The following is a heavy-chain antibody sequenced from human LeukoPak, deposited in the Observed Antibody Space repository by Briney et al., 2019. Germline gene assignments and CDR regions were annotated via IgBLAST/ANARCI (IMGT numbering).Heavy chain of an antibody. CDR1: GGSISSGVYY. CDR3: ARGVRWLQLSYFDY. V-gene: IGHV4-31*03. Sequence: PSETLSLTCPVSGGSISSGVYYGSWIRQHPGKGLEWIGYIYYSGSTYYNPSLKSRVTISVDTSKNQFSLKLSSVTAADTAVYYCARGVRWLQLSYFDYWGQGTLVTVSS. J-gene: IGHJ4*02. D-gene: IGHD5-24*01. CDR2: IYYSGST.